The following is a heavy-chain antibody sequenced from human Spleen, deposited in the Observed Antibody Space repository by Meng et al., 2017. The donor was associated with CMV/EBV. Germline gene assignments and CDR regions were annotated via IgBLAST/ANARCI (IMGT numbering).Heavy chain of an antibody. Sequence: GESLKISCAASGFTFSSYWMSWVRQAPGKGLEWVANIKQDGSEKYYVDSVKGRFTISRDNAKNSLYLQMNSLRAKDTAVYYCAPIGGHEYRPFDYWGQGTLVTVSS. CDR2: IKQDGSEK. D-gene: IGHD6-6*01. J-gene: IGHJ4*02. V-gene: IGHV3-7*01. CDR1: GFTFSSYW. CDR3: APIGGHEYRPFDY.